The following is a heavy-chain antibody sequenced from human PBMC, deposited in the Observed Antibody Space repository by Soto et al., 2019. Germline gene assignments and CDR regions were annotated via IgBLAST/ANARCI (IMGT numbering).Heavy chain of an antibody. CDR2: IYPGDSDT. CDR3: ARGYPVTAQEKSYGIDY. CDR1: GYSFTSYW. V-gene: IGHV5-51*01. J-gene: IGHJ4*01. Sequence: GESLKISCKGSGYSFTSYWIGWVRQMPGKGLEWMGIIYPGDSDTGYSPSFQGQVTISADKSISTAYLQWSSLKASDTAMYYCARGYPVTAQEKSYGIDYWGQGTMVTVSS. D-gene: IGHD2-21*02.